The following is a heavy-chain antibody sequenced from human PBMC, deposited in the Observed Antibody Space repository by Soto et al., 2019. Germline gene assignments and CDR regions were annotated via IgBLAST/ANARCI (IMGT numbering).Heavy chain of an antibody. Sequence: EVQLLESGGGLVQPGGSLRLSCAASGFTFSSYAMSWFRQAPGKGLEWVSAISGSGGSTYYADSVKGRFTISRDNSKNTLYLQMNSLRAEDTAVYYCAKDPLGEPLRGPYWGRGTLVTVSS. CDR1: GFTFSSYA. CDR3: AKDPLGEPLRGPY. CDR2: ISGSGGST. V-gene: IGHV3-23*01. J-gene: IGHJ4*02. D-gene: IGHD1-26*01.